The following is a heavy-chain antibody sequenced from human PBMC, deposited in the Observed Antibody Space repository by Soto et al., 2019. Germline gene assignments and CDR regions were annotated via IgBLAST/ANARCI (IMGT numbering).Heavy chain of an antibody. CDR3: ARDRSDYYYGMDV. Sequence: KVSCKASGGTFSSYAISWVRQAPGQGLEWMGGIIPIFGTANYAQRFQGRATITADKSTSTAYMELSSLRSEDTAVYYCARDRSDYYYGMDVWGQGTTVTVSS. CDR1: GGTFSSYA. D-gene: IGHD3-3*01. V-gene: IGHV1-69*06. J-gene: IGHJ6*02. CDR2: IIPIFGTA.